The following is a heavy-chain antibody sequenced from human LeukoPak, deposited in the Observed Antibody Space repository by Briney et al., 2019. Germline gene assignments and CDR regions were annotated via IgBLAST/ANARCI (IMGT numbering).Heavy chain of an antibody. V-gene: IGHV3-23*01. CDR3: AKYYYGSGTFAFDY. J-gene: IGHJ4*02. D-gene: IGHD3-10*01. Sequence: GGSLRLSCAASGFTFSSYWMSWVRQAPGKGLEWVSAISGSGGSTYYADSVKGRFTISRDNSKNTLYLQMNSLRAEDTAIYYCAKYYYGSGTFAFDYWGQGTQVTVSS. CDR1: GFTFSSYW. CDR2: ISGSGGST.